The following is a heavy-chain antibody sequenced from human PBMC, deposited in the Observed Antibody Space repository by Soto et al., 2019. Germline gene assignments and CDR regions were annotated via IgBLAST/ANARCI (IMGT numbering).Heavy chain of an antibody. D-gene: IGHD2-2*01. V-gene: IGHV4-59*01. CDR3: AKYRRTEEEGFTLDS. Sequence: SETLSLTCTVSCDSIKHYYWSWIRQPPGKRLEWIGYIYYTGSTTYNPSLESRVTMSVDTSKNQFSLKLSSVNAADTAVYYCAKYRRTEEEGFTLDSWGRGTLVTVS. CDR1: CDSIKHYY. J-gene: IGHJ4*02. CDR2: IYYTGST.